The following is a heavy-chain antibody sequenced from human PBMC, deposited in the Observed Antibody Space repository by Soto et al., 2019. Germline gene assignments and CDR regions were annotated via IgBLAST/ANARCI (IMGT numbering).Heavy chain of an antibody. V-gene: IGHV4-39*01. CDR2: IYYDGNT. CDR1: GGSISSSHYY. CDR3: ASLQVPGNFDY. D-gene: IGHD1-1*01. J-gene: IGHJ4*02. Sequence: QLQLQESGPGLVKPSETLSLTCIVSGGSISSSHYYWAWVRQPPGKGLEWIGNIYYDGNTYYHPSFRSRLTVSVDTSKNQFSLKLGSLTAADTAIYDWASLQVPGNFDYWGQGTLVTVSS.